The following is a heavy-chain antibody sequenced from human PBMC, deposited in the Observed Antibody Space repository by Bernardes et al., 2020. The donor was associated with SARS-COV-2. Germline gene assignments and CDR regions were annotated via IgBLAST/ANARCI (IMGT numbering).Heavy chain of an antibody. CDR1: GFTFSSYA. D-gene: IGHD3-10*01. Sequence: SLRLSCAASGFTFSSYAMHWVRQAPGKGLEWVAVISYDGSNKYYADSVKGRFTISRDNSKNTLYLQMNSLRAEDTAVYYCARDLLLWFGYGMDVWGQGTTVTVSS. CDR3: ARDLLLWFGYGMDV. J-gene: IGHJ6*02. CDR2: ISYDGSNK. V-gene: IGHV3-30-3*01.